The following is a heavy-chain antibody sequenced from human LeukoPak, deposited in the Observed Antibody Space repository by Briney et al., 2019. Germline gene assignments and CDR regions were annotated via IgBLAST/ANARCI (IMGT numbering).Heavy chain of an antibody. CDR2: IYTSGST. Sequence: SETLSLTCSVSGGSISSYYWSWIRQPAGKGLESIGRIYTSGSTNYTPSLKSRVTTSVDTSKNQFSLKLSSVTAADTAVYYCARDRSAYDYDKRWFYYYMDVWGKGTTVTISS. V-gene: IGHV4-4*07. CDR1: GGSISSYY. J-gene: IGHJ6*03. CDR3: ARDRSAYDYDKRWFYYYMDV. D-gene: IGHD5-12*01.